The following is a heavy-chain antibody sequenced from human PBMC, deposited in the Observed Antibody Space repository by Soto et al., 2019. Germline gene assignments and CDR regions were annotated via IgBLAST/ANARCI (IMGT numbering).Heavy chain of an antibody. J-gene: IGHJ6*02. CDR3: AKDLSAEYDFWSGYYIYYGMDV. Sequence: GGSLRLSCAASGFTFSSYAMSWVRQAPGKGLEWVSAISGSGGSTYYADSVKGRFTISRDNSKNTLYLQMNSLRAEDTAVYYCAKDLSAEYDFWSGYYIYYGMDVWGQGTTVTVSS. V-gene: IGHV3-23*01. CDR2: ISGSGGST. D-gene: IGHD3-3*01. CDR1: GFTFSSYA.